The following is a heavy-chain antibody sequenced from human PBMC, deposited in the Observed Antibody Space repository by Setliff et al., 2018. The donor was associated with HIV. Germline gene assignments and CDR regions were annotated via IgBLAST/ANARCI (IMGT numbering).Heavy chain of an antibody. D-gene: IGHD3-22*01. J-gene: IGHJ6*04. CDR2: ITWNSGNI. CDR1: GFTFNDHA. Sequence: PGGSLRLSCVASGFTFNDHAMHWVRQAPGKGLEWVSGITWNSGNIAYADSVKGRFTISRDNAKDSLYLQMNSLRAEDTALYHCVKEGYDSISGAYMDVWGNGTTVTVSS. V-gene: IGHV3-9*01. CDR3: VKEGYDSISGAYMDV.